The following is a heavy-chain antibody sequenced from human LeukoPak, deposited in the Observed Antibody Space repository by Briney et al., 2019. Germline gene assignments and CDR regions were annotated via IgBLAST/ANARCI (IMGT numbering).Heavy chain of an antibody. D-gene: IGHD1-1*01. CDR1: GFTFSNFW. CDR3: ATFWNGDFDH. V-gene: IGHV3-7*03. J-gene: IGHJ4*02. Sequence: PGGSLRLSCAASGFTFSNFWMNWVRQAPRKGLEWVANIKKDGSEKYYVDSVKGRFTISRDNTKNSVYLQMNSLRAEDTAVYYCATFWNGDFDHWGQGTLVTVSS. CDR2: IKKDGSEK.